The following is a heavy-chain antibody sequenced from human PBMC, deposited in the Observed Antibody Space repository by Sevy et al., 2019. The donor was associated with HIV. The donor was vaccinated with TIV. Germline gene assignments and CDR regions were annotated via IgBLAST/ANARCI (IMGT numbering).Heavy chain of an antibody. CDR1: GGTFSSYA. D-gene: IGHD1-1*01. CDR2: IIPIFGTA. Sequence: ASVKVSCKASGGTFSSYAISWVRQAPGQGLEWMGGIIPIFGTANYAQKFQGRVTITANESTNTAYMELSSLRSEDTAVYYCAGGGTAAHHLFDYWGQGTLVTVSS. J-gene: IGHJ4*02. V-gene: IGHV1-69*13. CDR3: AGGGTAAHHLFDY.